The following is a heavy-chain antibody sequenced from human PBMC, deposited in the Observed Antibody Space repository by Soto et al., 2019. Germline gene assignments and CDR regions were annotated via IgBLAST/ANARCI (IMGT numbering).Heavy chain of an antibody. CDR3: ARALRYCSGGICYPPPYYFDS. D-gene: IGHD2-15*01. CDR1: GFTFSTYN. J-gene: IGHJ4*02. V-gene: IGHV3-21*01. Sequence: EVQLVESGGGLVKPGGSLRVSCAASGFTFSTYNMNWVRQAPGKGLEWVSSISSTSSFIYYADSVKGRFTISRDNAKNSLSLHMNSLRAEDTAVYYCARALRYCSGGICYPPPYYFDSWGQGTLVTVSS. CDR2: ISSTSSFI.